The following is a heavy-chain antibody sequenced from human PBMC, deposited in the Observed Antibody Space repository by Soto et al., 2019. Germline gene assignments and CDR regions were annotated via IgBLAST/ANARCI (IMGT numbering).Heavy chain of an antibody. Sequence: GASVKVSCKASGYTFTSYYMHWVRQAPGQGLEWMGIINPSGGSTSYAQKFQGRVTMTRDTSTSTVYMELSSLRSEDTAVYYCARDLGGGSYRSHDAFDIWGQGTMVTVSS. CDR1: GYTFTSYY. V-gene: IGHV1-46*01. CDR3: ARDLGGGSYRSHDAFDI. J-gene: IGHJ3*02. D-gene: IGHD1-26*01. CDR2: INPSGGST.